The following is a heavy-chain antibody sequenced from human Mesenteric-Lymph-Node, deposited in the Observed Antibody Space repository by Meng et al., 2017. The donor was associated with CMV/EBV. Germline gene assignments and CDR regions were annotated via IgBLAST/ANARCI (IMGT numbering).Heavy chain of an antibody. J-gene: IGHJ4*02. CDR2: IWNDGSNK. CDR3: TTGIGTVDF. Sequence: LKLSCAASGFTFSTYAMHWVRQAPGKGLEWVAIIWNDGSNKYYADPVKGRFTISRDNSKNTLYLQMNSLRAEDTAVYYCTTGIGTVDFWGQGTLVTVSS. V-gene: IGHV3-33*01. D-gene: IGHD2-8*02. CDR1: GFTFSTYA.